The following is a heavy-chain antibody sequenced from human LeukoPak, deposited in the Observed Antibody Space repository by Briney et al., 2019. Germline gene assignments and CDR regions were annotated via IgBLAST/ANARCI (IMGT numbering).Heavy chain of an antibody. CDR1: GGSISSYS. CDR3: AKKGGGFWSGHYLVD. V-gene: IGHV4-59*01. D-gene: IGHD3-3*01. Sequence: PSETLTLTCTVSGGSISSYSWSWIRQPPGKGLEWIGYFYHSGSTNYNSSLMGRATISIDTSKNQIFLNLNSVTAADTAVYYCAKKGGGFWSGHYLVDWGQGSLVIVSS. J-gene: IGHJ4*02. CDR2: FYHSGST.